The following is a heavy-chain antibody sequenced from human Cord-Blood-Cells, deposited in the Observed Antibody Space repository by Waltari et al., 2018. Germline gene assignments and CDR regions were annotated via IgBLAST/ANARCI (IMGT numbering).Heavy chain of an antibody. J-gene: IGHJ4*02. D-gene: IGHD3-10*01. V-gene: IGHV3-53*01. CDR2: IYSGGST. CDR1: GFTVSSNY. Sequence: EVQPVESGGGLIQPGGSLRLSCAASGFTVSSNYMSWVRQAPGKGLEWVSVIYSGGSTYYADSVKGRFTISRDNSKNTLYLQMNSLRAEDTAVYYCARDPGYYGSGSYYDYWGQGTLVTVSS. CDR3: ARDPGYYGSGSYYDY.